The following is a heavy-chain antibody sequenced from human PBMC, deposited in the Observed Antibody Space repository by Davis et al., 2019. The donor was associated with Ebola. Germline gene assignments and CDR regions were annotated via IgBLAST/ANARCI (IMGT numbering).Heavy chain of an antibody. D-gene: IGHD2-15*01. J-gene: IGHJ3*01. CDR1: GYSFDTFW. V-gene: IGHV5-51*01. Sequence: PGGSLRLSCKAYGYSFDTFWTAWVRQLPGKGLEWMGIIYPFDSAAKYSPSFQGHVTISADKSINTAYLQWNSLKASDTAMYYCARGPTVVIAAATADAFDVWGQGTMVAVSS. CDR3: ARGPTVVIAAATADAFDV. CDR2: IYPFDSAA.